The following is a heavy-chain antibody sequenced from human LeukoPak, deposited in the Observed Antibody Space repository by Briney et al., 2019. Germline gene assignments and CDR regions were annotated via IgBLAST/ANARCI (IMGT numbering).Heavy chain of an antibody. J-gene: IGHJ3*02. D-gene: IGHD6-13*01. V-gene: IGHV1-24*01. CDR3: ARAAAAGTSHDAFDI. CDR2: FDPEDGET. CDR1: GYTLTKLS. Sequence: ASVKVSCKVSGYTLTKLSMHWVRQAPGEGLEWMGGFDPEDGETIYAQKFQDRVTMTEDTSTDTAYMELSSLRSDDTAVYYCARAAAAGTSHDAFDIWGQGTMVTVSS.